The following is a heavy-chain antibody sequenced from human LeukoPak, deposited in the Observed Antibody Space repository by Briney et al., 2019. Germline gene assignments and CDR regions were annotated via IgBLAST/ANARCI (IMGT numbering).Heavy chain of an antibody. CDR3: VRSWGEDY. D-gene: IGHD3-16*01. CDR1: GFTFSSSR. Sequence: GGSLRLSCAASGFTFSSSRRLWVRQTPGKGLVWVSNINTDGSSTNYADSVKGRFAISRDNAKNTLYLQMDSLRVEDTAIYYCVRSWGEDYWGQGTLVTVSS. J-gene: IGHJ4*02. CDR2: INTDGSST. V-gene: IGHV3-74*01.